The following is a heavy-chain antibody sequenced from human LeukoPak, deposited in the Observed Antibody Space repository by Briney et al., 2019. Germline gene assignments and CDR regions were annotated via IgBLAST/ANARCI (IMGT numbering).Heavy chain of an antibody. D-gene: IGHD2-2*02. J-gene: IGHJ4*02. CDR3: ARDRYGYCSSTSCYSSHFDY. Sequence: SETLSLTCTVSGGSISSGGYYWSWIRQPPGKGLEWTGYIYHSGSTYYNPSLKSRVTISVDRSKNQFSLKLSSVTAADTAVYYCARDRYGYCSSTSCYSSHFDYWGQGTLVTVSS. CDR1: GGSISSGGYY. V-gene: IGHV4-30-2*01. CDR2: IYHSGST.